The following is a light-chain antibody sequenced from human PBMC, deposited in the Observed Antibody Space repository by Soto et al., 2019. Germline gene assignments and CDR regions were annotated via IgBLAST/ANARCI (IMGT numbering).Light chain of an antibody. Sequence: QSALTQPASVSGSPGQSITISCTGTSSDVGGYNYVSWYQQHPGKAPKLMIYEVSNRPSGVSDRFSGSKSGNTASLTVSGLQAEAEADYYGSSFTSSSTAVFGGGTKLTVL. CDR2: EVS. J-gene: IGLJ2*01. CDR1: SSDVGGYNY. V-gene: IGLV2-14*01. CDR3: SSFTSSSTAV.